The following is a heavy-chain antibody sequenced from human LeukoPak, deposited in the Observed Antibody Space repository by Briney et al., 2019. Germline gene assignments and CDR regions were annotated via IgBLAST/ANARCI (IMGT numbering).Heavy chain of an antibody. J-gene: IGHJ4*02. D-gene: IGHD4-11*01. CDR2: IRSKANSYAT. CDR3: TSGGTVTPMDY. V-gene: IGHV3-73*01. CDR1: GFTFSGSA. Sequence: GGSLKLSCAAAGFTFSGSAMHWVRQASGKGLEWVGRIRSKANSYATAYAASVKGRLTISRDDSKNTAYLQMNSLKTEDTAVYYCTSGGTVTPMDYWGQGTLVTVSS.